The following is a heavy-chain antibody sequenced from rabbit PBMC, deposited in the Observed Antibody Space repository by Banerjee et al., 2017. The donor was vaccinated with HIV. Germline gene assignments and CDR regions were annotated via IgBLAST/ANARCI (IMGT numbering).Heavy chain of an antibody. CDR3: ARVIRADNDYDL. J-gene: IGHJ4*01. CDR2: IYAGKGST. CDR1: GFDFSSYY. D-gene: IGHD6-1*01. V-gene: IGHV1S7*01. Sequence: QLKESGGGLVQPGGSLKLSCKASGFDFSSYYMTWVRQAPGKGLEWIGIIYAGKGSTDYASWVNGRFTISSDNAQNTVDLQMNSLTAADTATYFCARVIRADNDYDLWGQGTLVTDS.